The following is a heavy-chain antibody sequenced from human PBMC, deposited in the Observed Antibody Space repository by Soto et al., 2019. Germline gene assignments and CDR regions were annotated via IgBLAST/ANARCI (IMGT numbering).Heavy chain of an antibody. CDR3: ARDQYCSGGSCFHYYYMDV. V-gene: IGHV3-21*01. J-gene: IGHJ6*03. Sequence: PGGSLRLSCAVSGFTFSSYSVNWVRQAPGKGLEWVSSISGSSTYIYYADSVKGRFTISRDNAKNSLYLQMNSLRAEDTAVYYCARDQYCSGGSCFHYYYMDVWGKGTTVTVSS. D-gene: IGHD2-15*01. CDR1: GFTFSSYS. CDR2: ISGSSTYI.